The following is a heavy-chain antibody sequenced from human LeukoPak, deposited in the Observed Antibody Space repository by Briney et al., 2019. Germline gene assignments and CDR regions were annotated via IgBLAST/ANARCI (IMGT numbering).Heavy chain of an antibody. CDR2: ISGSGGST. Sequence: PGGSLRLSCAASGFTFSSYAMSWVRQAPGKGLEGVSAISGSGGSTYYADSVKGRFTISRDNSKNTLYLQMNSLRAEDTAVYYCAKDSAVRSLRPGIAAAGTSYFDYWGQGTLVTVSS. D-gene: IGHD6-13*01. CDR1: GFTFSSYA. V-gene: IGHV3-23*01. J-gene: IGHJ4*02. CDR3: AKDSAVRSLRPGIAAAGTSYFDY.